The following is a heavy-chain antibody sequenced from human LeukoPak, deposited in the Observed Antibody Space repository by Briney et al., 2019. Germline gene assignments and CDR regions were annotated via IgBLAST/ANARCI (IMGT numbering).Heavy chain of an antibody. V-gene: IGHV1-18*01. CDR2: ISAYNGNT. CDR1: GYTFTSYG. J-gene: IGHJ4*02. CDR3: ARASFIVGATTGFDY. D-gene: IGHD1-26*01. Sequence: GASVTVSCKASGYTFTSYGISWVRQAPGQGLEWMGWISAYNGNTNYAQKLQGRVTMTTDTSTSTAYMELGSLRSDDTAVYYCARASFIVGATTGFDYWGQGTLVTVSS.